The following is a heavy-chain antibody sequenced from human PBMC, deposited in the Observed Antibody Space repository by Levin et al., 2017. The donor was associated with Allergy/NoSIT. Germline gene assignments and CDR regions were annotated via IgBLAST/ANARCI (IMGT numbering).Heavy chain of an antibody. CDR3: TTAGVGFCSGGNCYVDF. Sequence: SGGSLRLSCEASGFTFSNAWMNWVRQAPGKGLEWVGRIKSKTDGGTTAYVAPVKGRFTITRDDSKNMVYLQMNSLKSEDTAVYYCTTAGVGFCSGGNCYVDFWGQGTLVTVSS. D-gene: IGHD2-15*01. V-gene: IGHV3-15*07. J-gene: IGHJ4*02. CDR2: IKSKTDGGTT. CDR1: GFTFSNAW.